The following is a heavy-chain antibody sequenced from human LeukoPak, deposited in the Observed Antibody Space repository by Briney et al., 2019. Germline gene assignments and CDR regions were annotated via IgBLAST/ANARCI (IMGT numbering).Heavy chain of an antibody. J-gene: IGHJ6*03. V-gene: IGHV3-73*01. CDR2: IRSKANSYAT. CDR1: GFTFSGSA. Sequence: PGGSLRLSCAASGFTFSGSAMHWVRQASGKGLEWVGRIRSKANSYATAYAASVKGRSTISRDDSKNTAYLQMNSLKTEDTAVYYCTRAYYYYMDVWGKGTTVTVSS. CDR3: TRAYYYYMDV.